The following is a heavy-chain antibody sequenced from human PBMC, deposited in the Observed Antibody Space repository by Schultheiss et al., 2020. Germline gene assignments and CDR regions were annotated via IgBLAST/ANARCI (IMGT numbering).Heavy chain of an antibody. D-gene: IGHD5-12*01. J-gene: IGHJ5*02. CDR3: ARVPGRWLRRFDP. V-gene: IGHV4-39*07. CDR2: IYYSGST. Sequence: SETLSLTCTVSGGSISSSSYYWGWIRQPPGKGLEWIGSIYYSGSTYYNPSLKSRVTISVDTSKNQFSLKLSSVTAADTAVYYCARVPGRWLRRFDPWGQGTLVTVSS. CDR1: GGSISSSSYY.